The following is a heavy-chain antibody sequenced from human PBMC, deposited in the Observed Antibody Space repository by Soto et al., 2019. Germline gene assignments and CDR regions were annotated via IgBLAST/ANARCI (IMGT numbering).Heavy chain of an antibody. Sequence: QVQLVESGGGVVQPGRSLRLSCAASGFTLSSYGMHWVRQAPGKGLEWVAVISYDGSNKYYADSVKGRFTISRDNSKNTLYLQMNSLRAEDTAVYYCAKLVVRGVTFDYWGQGTLVTVSS. D-gene: IGHD3-10*01. J-gene: IGHJ4*02. CDR1: GFTLSSYG. CDR3: AKLVVRGVTFDY. V-gene: IGHV3-30*18. CDR2: ISYDGSNK.